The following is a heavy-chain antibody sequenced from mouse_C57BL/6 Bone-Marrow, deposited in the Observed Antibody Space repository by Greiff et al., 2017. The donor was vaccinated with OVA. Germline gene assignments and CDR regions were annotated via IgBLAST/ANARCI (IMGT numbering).Heavy chain of an antibody. J-gene: IGHJ2*01. CDR3: ARPFITTVDFDY. CDR1: GYTFTSYW. D-gene: IGHD1-1*01. V-gene: IGHV1-59*01. CDR2: IDPSDSYT. Sequence: VQLQESGAELVRPGTSVKLSCKASGYTFTSYWMHWVKQRPGQGLEWIGVIDPSDSYTNYNQKFKGKATLTVDTSSSTAYMQLSSLTSEDSAVYYCARPFITTVDFDYWGQGTTLTVSS.